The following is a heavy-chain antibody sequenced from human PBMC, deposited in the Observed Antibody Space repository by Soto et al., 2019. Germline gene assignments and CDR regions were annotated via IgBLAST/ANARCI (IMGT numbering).Heavy chain of an antibody. Sequence: QVQLVQSGAEEKKPGASVKVSCKASGYTFTSYPMHWVRQAPGQGLEWMGWINAGNDDTKYSQKFQGRVTITRDTSASTAYMELSSLRSEDTAVYYCARAKSTYHYAMDVWGQGTTVTVSS. CDR1: GYTFTSYP. CDR2: INAGNDDT. J-gene: IGHJ6*02. CDR3: ARAKSTYHYAMDV. D-gene: IGHD4-4*01. V-gene: IGHV1-3*05.